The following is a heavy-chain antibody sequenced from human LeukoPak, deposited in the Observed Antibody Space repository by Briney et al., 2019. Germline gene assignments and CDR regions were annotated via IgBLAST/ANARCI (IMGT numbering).Heavy chain of an antibody. CDR1: GFTFRSYT. Sequence: GGSLRLSCAASGFTFRSYTMSWVRQAPGKGLEWVSSISSSSSYIYYADSVKGRFTISRDNAKNSLYLQMNSLRAEDTAVYYCARDIGNLAAAGFKRHYYGMDVWGQGTTVTVSS. D-gene: IGHD6-13*01. J-gene: IGHJ6*02. CDR2: ISSSSSYI. V-gene: IGHV3-21*01. CDR3: ARDIGNLAAAGFKRHYYGMDV.